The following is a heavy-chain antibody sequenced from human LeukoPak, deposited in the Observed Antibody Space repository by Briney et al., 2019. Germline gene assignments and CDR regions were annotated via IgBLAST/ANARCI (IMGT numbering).Heavy chain of an antibody. CDR2: IYYSGST. J-gene: IGHJ4*02. D-gene: IGHD1-26*01. Sequence: PSETLSLTCTVSGGSISSYYWSWIRQPPGKGLEWIGYIYYSGSTNYNPSLKSRVTISVDTSKNQFSLKLSSVTAADTAVNYCAGGYAQWVGPSYFDYWGQGTLVTVSS. CDR3: AGGYAQWVGPSYFDY. CDR1: GGSISSYY. V-gene: IGHV4-59*01.